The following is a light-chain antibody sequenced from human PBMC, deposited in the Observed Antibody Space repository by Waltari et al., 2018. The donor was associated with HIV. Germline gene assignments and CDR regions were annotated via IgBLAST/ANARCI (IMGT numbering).Light chain of an antibody. Sequence: QSALTQPPSASGSPGQSVTISCTGTSSDVGGSKYLSGYQQHPGKAPKLMIYEVNKRPSGVPDRFSGSKSANTASLTVSGLQADDEADYYCNSYAGSNNWVFGGGTKLTVL. CDR1: SSDVGGSKY. CDR3: NSYAGSNNWV. CDR2: EVN. J-gene: IGLJ3*02. V-gene: IGLV2-8*01.